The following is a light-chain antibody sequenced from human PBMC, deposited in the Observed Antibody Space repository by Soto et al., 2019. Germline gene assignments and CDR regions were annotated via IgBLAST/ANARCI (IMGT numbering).Light chain of an antibody. Sequence: EIVMTQSPATLSVSPGERATLSCTASQSINNNLAWYQQKPGQAPSLLIYGASSRATGVPARFSGSGSGTEFTLTISSLQSDDFAVYYCQHYKTWPPYTFGQGTKLEIK. CDR1: QSINNN. CDR2: GAS. V-gene: IGKV3-15*01. J-gene: IGKJ2*01. CDR3: QHYKTWPPYT.